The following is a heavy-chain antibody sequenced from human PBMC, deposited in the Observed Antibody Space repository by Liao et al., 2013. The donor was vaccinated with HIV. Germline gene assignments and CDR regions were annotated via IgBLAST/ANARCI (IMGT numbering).Heavy chain of an antibody. J-gene: IGHJ5*02. D-gene: IGHD3-10*01. Sequence: QVQLQESGPGLVRPSETLSLTCSVSGGSVGHYYWSWLRQPAGKGLEWIGRIYTTGTTDYNPSLQSRVSISLGDNQFSLRLTSVTAADTAMYFCARVVGSGGGRLDPWGQGTLVTVSS. CDR2: IYTTGTT. V-gene: IGHV4-4*07. CDR3: ARVVGSGGGRLDP. CDR1: GGSVGHYY.